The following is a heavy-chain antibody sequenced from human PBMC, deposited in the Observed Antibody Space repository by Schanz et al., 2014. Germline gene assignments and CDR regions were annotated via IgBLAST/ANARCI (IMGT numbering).Heavy chain of an antibody. V-gene: IGHV1-46*03. Sequence: QVQLVQSGAEVKKPGSPVKVSCKSSGGTFSSYAISWVRQAPGQGLEWMGIINPTGGSTTYAEKFLGRVTMTSDTSTSTVYMELSSLRSEDTAVYYCARDGVDAAAGGNYWGQGTLVTVSS. CDR3: ARDGVDAAAGGNY. D-gene: IGHD6-13*01. CDR1: GGTFSSYA. CDR2: INPTGGST. J-gene: IGHJ4*02.